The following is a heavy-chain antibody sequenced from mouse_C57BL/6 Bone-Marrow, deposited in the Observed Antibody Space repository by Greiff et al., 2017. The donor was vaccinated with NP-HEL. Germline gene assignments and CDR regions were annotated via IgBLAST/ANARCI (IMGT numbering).Heavy chain of an antibody. CDR2: ISRGSSTI. D-gene: IGHD3-2*01. J-gene: IGHJ2*01. CDR1: GFTFSDYG. CDR3: ARGPTGTFDY. V-gene: IGHV5-17*01. Sequence: EVKLVESGGGLVKPGGSLKLSCAASGFTFSDYGMHWVRQAPEKGLEWVAYISRGSSTIYYADTVKGRFTISRDNAKNTLFLQMTSLRSEDTAMYYCARGPTGTFDYWGQGTTLTVSS.